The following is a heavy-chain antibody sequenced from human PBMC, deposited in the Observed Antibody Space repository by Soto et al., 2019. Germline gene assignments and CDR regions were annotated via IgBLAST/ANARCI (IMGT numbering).Heavy chain of an antibody. CDR1: GYTFTNYA. CDR2: INAGNDNT. V-gene: IGHV1-3*01. CDR3: ARDLKWEVLGVGPSAYFDY. J-gene: IGHJ4*02. Sequence: ASVKVSFKASGYTFTNYAMHWVRQAPGQRLEWMGWINAGNDNTKYSQKFQGRVIITRDTSASTVYMELSSLRSEDTAVYYCARDLKWEVLGVGPSAYFDYWGQGTLVTVSS. D-gene: IGHD1-26*01.